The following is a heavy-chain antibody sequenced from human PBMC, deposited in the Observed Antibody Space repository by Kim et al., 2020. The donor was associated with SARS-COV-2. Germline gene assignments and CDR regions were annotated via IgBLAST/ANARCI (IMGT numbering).Heavy chain of an antibody. CDR2: IKPDGSEK. J-gene: IGHJ4*02. D-gene: IGHD3-3*02. V-gene: IGHV3-7*01. CDR3: ARGGGQHYSV. CDR1: GFPFTTYY. Sequence: GGSLRLSCAASGFPFTTYYMTWVRQAPGKGLEWVANIKPDGSEKSYVDSVKGRFTISRDNAKSSVYLQMNSLRGEDTAVYYCARGGGQHYSVWVQGTLVT.